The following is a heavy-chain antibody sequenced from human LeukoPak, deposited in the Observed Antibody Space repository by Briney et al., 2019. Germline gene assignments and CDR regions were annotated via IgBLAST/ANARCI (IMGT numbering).Heavy chain of an antibody. CDR3: ARENPSDYDFWSGYQVGAFDI. D-gene: IGHD3-3*01. Sequence: GGSLRLSCAASGFTFSSYAMSWVRQAPGKGLEWVSAISGSGGSTYYADSVKGRFTISRDNSKNTLYLQMNSLRAEDTAVYYCARENPSDYDFWSGYQVGAFDIWGQGTMVTVSS. V-gene: IGHV3-23*01. CDR1: GFTFSSYA. J-gene: IGHJ3*02. CDR2: ISGSGGST.